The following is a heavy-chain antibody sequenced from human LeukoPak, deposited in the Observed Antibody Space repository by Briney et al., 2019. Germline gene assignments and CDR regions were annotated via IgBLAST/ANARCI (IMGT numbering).Heavy chain of an antibody. Sequence: GGSLRLSCAASGFTFSSYDMHWVRQATGKGLEWVSAIGTAGDTYYPGSVKGRFTISRENAKNSLYLQMNSLRAGDTAAYYCARQKYSYGLAPNVFDIWGQGAMVTVSS. CDR1: GFTFSSYD. V-gene: IGHV3-13*01. D-gene: IGHD5-18*01. CDR2: IGTAGDT. J-gene: IGHJ3*02. CDR3: ARQKYSYGLAPNVFDI.